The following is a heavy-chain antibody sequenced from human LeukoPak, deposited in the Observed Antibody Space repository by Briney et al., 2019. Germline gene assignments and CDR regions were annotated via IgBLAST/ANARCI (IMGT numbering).Heavy chain of an antibody. J-gene: IGHJ1*01. D-gene: IGHD4-23*01. Sequence: PSETLSSTCTVSGGSISSSSYYWGWIRQPPGRGLEWIGSIYYSGSTYYNPSLKGRVTISVDTSKNQFSLKLSSVTAADTAVYYCASRVVTLTVEHWGQGSLVTVSS. CDR2: IYYSGST. CDR3: ASRVVTLTVEH. V-gene: IGHV4-39*01. CDR1: GGSISSSSYY.